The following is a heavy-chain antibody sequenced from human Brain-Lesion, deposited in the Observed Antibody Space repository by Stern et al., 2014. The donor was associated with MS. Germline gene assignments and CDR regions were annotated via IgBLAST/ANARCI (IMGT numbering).Heavy chain of an antibody. CDR1: GFTFSNYW. D-gene: IGHD3-10*01. J-gene: IGHJ5*01. CDR2: VNNDGRRT. Sequence: EVQLGESGGGLVQPGGSLRLSCAASGFTFSNYWMHRVRQAPGKGLVWVSRVNNDGRRTSYADSVKGRFTMSRDNAKNTLYLQMNSLRVEDTAIYYCARGERWFDSWGQGTLVTVSS. V-gene: IGHV3-74*02. CDR3: ARGERWFDS.